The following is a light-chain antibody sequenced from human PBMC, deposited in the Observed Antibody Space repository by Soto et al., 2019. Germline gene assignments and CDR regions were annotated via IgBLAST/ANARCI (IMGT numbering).Light chain of an antibody. CDR1: SSDVGGYNS. Sequence: QSVLTQPASVSGSPGQSITISCTGTSSDVGGYNSVSWYQQHPGKAPKLMLYGVSNRPSGVSNRFSGSKSGNTASLTISGLQAEDEADYYCSSYTSRSLVVFGGGTKLTVL. V-gene: IGLV2-14*01. CDR2: GVS. CDR3: SSYTSRSLVV. J-gene: IGLJ2*01.